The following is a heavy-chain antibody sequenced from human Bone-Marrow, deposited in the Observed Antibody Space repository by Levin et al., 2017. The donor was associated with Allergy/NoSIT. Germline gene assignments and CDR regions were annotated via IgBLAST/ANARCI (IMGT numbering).Heavy chain of an antibody. CDR2: INPDGTNT. V-gene: IGHV3-74*01. CDR1: GFTFSTYW. Sequence: GGSLRLSCAASGFTFSTYWMHWVRQVPGKGLVWVSHINPDGTNTNYADSVKGRFTISRDNAKNTLYLQMNSLRAEDTAVYYCAKEFAMDVWGQGTTVTVSS. CDR3: AKEFAMDV. J-gene: IGHJ6*02. D-gene: IGHD3-10*01.